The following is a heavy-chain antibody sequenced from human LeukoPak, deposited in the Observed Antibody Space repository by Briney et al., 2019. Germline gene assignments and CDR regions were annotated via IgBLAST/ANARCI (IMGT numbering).Heavy chain of an antibody. CDR3: GSAPRRASIVGLDY. CDR1: GGSISSYY. V-gene: IGHV4-59*01. J-gene: IGHJ4*02. D-gene: IGHD2-21*01. Sequence: SETLSLTCTVSGGSISSYYWTWIRQPPGKGLEWIGYIYDTGSPNYNPSLKSRVTISLDTSKNQFSLKLNSVTPADTAVYYCGSAPRRASIVGLDYWGQGALATVSS. CDR2: IYDTGSP.